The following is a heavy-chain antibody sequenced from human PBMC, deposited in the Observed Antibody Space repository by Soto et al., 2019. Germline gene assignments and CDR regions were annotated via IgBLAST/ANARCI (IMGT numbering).Heavy chain of an antibody. Sequence: ASVEVSCKASGYTFTSYYMHWVRQAPGQGLEWMGIINPSGGSTSYAQKFQGRVTMTRDTSTSTVYMELSSLRSEDTAVYYCARDLYRAYCSSTSCYGPIWGLG. V-gene: IGHV1-46*03. D-gene: IGHD2-2*01. CDR3: ARDLYRAYCSSTSCYGPI. CDR2: INPSGGST. CDR1: GYTFTSYY. J-gene: IGHJ1*01.